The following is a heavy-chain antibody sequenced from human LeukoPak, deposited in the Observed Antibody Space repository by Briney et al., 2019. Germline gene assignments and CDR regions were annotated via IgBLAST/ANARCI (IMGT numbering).Heavy chain of an antibody. D-gene: IGHD6-13*01. Sequence: PGGSLRLSCAASGFTFSSYWMYWVRQAPGKGLVWVSRINSDGSSTSYADSVKGRFTISRDNAKNTLYLQMNSLRAEDTAVYYCARARIAYSSSWYVYYFDYWGQGTLVTVSS. J-gene: IGHJ4*02. CDR3: ARARIAYSSSWYVYYFDY. CDR1: GFTFSSYW. V-gene: IGHV3-74*01. CDR2: INSDGSST.